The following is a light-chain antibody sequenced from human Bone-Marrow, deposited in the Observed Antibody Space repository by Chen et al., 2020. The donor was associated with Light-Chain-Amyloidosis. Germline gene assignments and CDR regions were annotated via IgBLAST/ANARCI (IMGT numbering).Light chain of an antibody. CDR3: QVWDRSSDRPV. Sequence: SYVLTQPSSVSAAPGQTATLACGGNNIGSTSVHWYQQTPGQAPLLGVYDDSDRPSGIPERLSGSNSGNTATLTISRVEAGDEADYYCQVWDRSSDRPVFGGGTKLTVL. CDR1: NIGSTS. CDR2: DDS. J-gene: IGLJ3*02. V-gene: IGLV3-21*02.